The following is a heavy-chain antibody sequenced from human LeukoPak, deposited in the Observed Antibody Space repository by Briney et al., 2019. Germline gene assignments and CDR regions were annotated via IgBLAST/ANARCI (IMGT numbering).Heavy chain of an antibody. CDR1: GFTFSSYA. Sequence: PGGSLRLSCAASGFTFSSYAMHWVRQAPGKGLEWVAVISYDGSNKYYADSAKGRFTTSRDNSKNTLYLQMNSLRAEDTAVYYCARDRVGATDYFDYWGQGTLVTVSS. D-gene: IGHD1-26*01. CDR3: ARDRVGATDYFDY. J-gene: IGHJ4*02. V-gene: IGHV3-30-3*01. CDR2: ISYDGSNK.